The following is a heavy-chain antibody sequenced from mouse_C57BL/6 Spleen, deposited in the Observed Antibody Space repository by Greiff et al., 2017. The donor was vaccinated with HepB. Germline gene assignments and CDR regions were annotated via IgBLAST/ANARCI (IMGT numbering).Heavy chain of an antibody. V-gene: IGHV1-59*01. Sequence: QVQLQQPGAELVRPGTSVKLSCKASGYTFTSYWMHWVKQRPGQGLEWIGVIDPSDSYTNYNQKFKGKATLTVDTSSSTAYMQLSSLTSEDSAVYYCALYYYGSSPWDFDVWGTGTTVTVSS. CDR1: GYTFTSYW. CDR3: ALYYYGSSPWDFDV. D-gene: IGHD1-1*01. CDR2: IDPSDSYT. J-gene: IGHJ1*03.